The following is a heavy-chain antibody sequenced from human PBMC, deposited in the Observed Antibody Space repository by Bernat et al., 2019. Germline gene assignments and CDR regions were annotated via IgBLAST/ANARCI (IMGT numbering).Heavy chain of an antibody. J-gene: IGHJ6*02. V-gene: IGHV1-69*01. CDR3: ARGRNIVVVPAATPYYYYGMDV. CDR1: GGTFSSYA. CDR2: IIPIFGTA. Sequence: QVQLVQSGAEVKKPGSSVKVSCKASGGTFSSYAISWVRQAPGQGLEWMGGIIPIFGTANYAQKFQGRVTITADESTSTAYMELSSLRSEDTAVYYCARGRNIVVVPAATPYYYYGMDVWGQGTTVTVSS. D-gene: IGHD2-2*01.